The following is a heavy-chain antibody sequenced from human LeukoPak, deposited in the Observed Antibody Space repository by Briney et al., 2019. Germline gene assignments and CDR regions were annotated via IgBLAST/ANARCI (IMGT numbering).Heavy chain of an antibody. V-gene: IGHV4-61*02. J-gene: IGHJ3*02. D-gene: IGHD5-18*01. CDR3: ARDLDTEEAFDI. CDR1: VGSISSGPYY. Sequence: PSQTLSLTCTVSVGSISSGPYYWSWIRQPAGKGLEWIGRIYTSGTTDYNLSLKSRLSISIDRSKNQFSLKLTSVTAADTGVYYCARDLDTEEAFDIWGQGTMVTVSS. CDR2: IYTSGTT.